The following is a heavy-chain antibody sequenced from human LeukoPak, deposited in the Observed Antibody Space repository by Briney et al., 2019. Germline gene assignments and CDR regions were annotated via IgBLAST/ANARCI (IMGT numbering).Heavy chain of an antibody. CDR3: AREPNNIAVAGTSGFDP. J-gene: IGHJ5*02. CDR2: INPRGGSA. Sequence: ASVKVSCKASGYTFTSFFMHWVRQAPGQGLEWMGIINPRGGSATSAQRFQGRLTVTRDTSTSTVYMELSSLTSEDTAVYYCAREPNNIAVAGTSGFDPWGQGTLVTVSS. D-gene: IGHD6-19*01. V-gene: IGHV1-46*01. CDR1: GYTFTSFF.